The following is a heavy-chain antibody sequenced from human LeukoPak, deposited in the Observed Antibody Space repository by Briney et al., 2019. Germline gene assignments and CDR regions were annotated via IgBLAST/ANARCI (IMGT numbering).Heavy chain of an antibody. CDR2: ISSGGTYE. Sequence: PGGSLRLSCAASGFTFSNHAMHWARQAPGKGLEWVSLISSGGTYEYYADSVKGRFTISRDNSKNTLYLQLNSLRAEDTAVYYCARDSTYYYDSGSSGPHYFDNWGQGTLVTVSS. CDR1: GFTFSNHA. V-gene: IGHV3-30*01. CDR3: ARDSTYYYDSGSSGPHYFDN. J-gene: IGHJ4*02. D-gene: IGHD3-10*01.